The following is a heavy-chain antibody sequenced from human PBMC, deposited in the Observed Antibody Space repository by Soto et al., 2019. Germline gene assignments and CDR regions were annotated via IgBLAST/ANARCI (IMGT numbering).Heavy chain of an antibody. D-gene: IGHD2-2*01. CDR2: ISWNSGSI. J-gene: IGHJ4*02. V-gene: IGHV3-9*01. CDR1: GFTFDDYA. Sequence: GGSLRLSCAASGFTFDDYAMHWVRQAPGKGLEWVSGISWNSGSIGYADSVKGRFTISRDNAKNSLYLQMNSLRAEDTALYYCAKEGVVPAAIPYFDYWGQGTLVTVS. CDR3: AKEGVVPAAIPYFDY.